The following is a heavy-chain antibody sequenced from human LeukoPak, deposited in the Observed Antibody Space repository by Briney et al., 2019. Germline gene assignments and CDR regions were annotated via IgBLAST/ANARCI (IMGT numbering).Heavy chain of an antibody. J-gene: IGHJ4*02. CDR2: IWYDGSNK. CDR1: GFTLSSYG. Sequence: PGRSLRLSCAASGFTLSSYGMHWVRQAPGKGLEWVAVIWYDGSNKYYADSVKGRFTISRDNSKNTLYLQMNSLRTEDTAVYYCAKEGGSGYYLDWGQGTLVTVSS. D-gene: IGHD3-22*01. V-gene: IGHV3-33*06. CDR3: AKEGGSGYYLD.